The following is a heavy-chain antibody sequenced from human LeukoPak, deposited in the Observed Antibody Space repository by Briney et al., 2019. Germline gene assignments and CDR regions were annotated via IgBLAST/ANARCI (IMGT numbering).Heavy chain of an antibody. CDR3: AKDFSGFGELLFFFGMDV. D-gene: IGHD3-10*01. CDR1: GVTLSNYG. J-gene: IGHJ6*02. CDR2: ISYDGAIT. Sequence: GRSLRLSCAGSGVTLSNYGIHWVRQAPGKGLEWVAVISYDGAITYYADSVKGRFTISRDNSKKTVDLQMNSLRAEGTAVYYCAKDFSGFGELLFFFGMDVWGQGTTVIVSS. V-gene: IGHV3-30*18.